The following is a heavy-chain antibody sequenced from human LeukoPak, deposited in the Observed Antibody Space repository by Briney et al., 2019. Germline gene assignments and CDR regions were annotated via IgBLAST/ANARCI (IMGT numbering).Heavy chain of an antibody. Sequence: SQTLSLTCAISGDSVSSDSAAWNWIRQFPSRGLEWLGRTYYRSKWYNDYSASVKSRITINPDTSKNQFSLQLNSVTPEDTAVYYCARAVAGTEGWFNSWGQGTLVTVSS. D-gene: IGHD1-1*01. J-gene: IGHJ5*01. CDR2: TYYRSKWYN. CDR3: ARAVAGTEGWFNS. CDR1: GDSVSSDSAA. V-gene: IGHV6-1*01.